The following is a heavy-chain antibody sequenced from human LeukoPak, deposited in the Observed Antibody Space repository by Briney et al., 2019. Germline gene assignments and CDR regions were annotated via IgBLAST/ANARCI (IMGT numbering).Heavy chain of an antibody. CDR1: GFTFSNYA. Sequence: GGSLRLSCAASGFTFSNYAMNWVRQAPGKGLEWVSGIDGAGDNTYYTDYVEGRFTISRENSKNTVYLQMSSLRVEDTAVYYCAKDLGSQYYYGSGSYYPDAFDIWGQGTMVTVSS. CDR2: IDGAGDNT. V-gene: IGHV3-23*01. D-gene: IGHD3-10*01. CDR3: AKDLGSQYYYGSGSYYPDAFDI. J-gene: IGHJ3*02.